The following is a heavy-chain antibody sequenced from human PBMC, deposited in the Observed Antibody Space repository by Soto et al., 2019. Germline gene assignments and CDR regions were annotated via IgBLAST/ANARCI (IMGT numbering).Heavy chain of an antibody. CDR2: IYYSGST. J-gene: IGHJ5*02. CDR3: ARSVFP. CDR1: GGSISSGGYY. Sequence: QVQLQESGPGLVKPSQTLSLTCTVSGGSISSGGYYWNWIRQHPGKGLEWIGYIYYSGSTHSNPSLESRVSISVDTSKNHFSLKPTSVTAADSAVYYCARSVFPWGRGTLVTVSS. V-gene: IGHV4-31*03.